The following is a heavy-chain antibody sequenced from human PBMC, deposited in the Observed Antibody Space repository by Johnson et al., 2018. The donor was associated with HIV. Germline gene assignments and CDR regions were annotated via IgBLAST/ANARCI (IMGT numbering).Heavy chain of an antibody. Sequence: EVQLVESGGGVVQPGGSLRLSCAASGFTFSSYWMSWVRQAPGKGLEWVANIKQAGSEKYYVDSVKGRFNNSRDNAKNSLYLLMNSRKTDDTAVYYFTTGPVGATKGGGAFDIWGLGTMVTVSS. J-gene: IGHJ3*02. CDR2: IKQAGSEK. CDR1: GFTFSSYW. V-gene: IGHV3-7*03. CDR3: TTGPVGATKGGGAFDI. D-gene: IGHD1-26*01.